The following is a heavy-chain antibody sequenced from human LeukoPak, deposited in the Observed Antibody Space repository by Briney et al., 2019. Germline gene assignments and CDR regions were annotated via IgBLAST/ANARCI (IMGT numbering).Heavy chain of an antibody. Sequence: GGSLRLSCAASGFTFSSYAMSWVRQAPGKGLEWVSLISASGGSTYYADSVKGRFTISRDNSKNTLYLQMSSLRAEDTAVYYCAKGRNDYKYCFDYWGQGTLVTVSS. CDR2: ISASGGST. CDR1: GFTFSSYA. D-gene: IGHD5-24*01. J-gene: IGHJ4*02. CDR3: AKGRNDYKYCFDY. V-gene: IGHV3-23*01.